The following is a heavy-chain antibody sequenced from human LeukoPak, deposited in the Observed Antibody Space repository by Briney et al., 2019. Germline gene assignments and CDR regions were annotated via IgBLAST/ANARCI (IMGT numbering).Heavy chain of an antibody. D-gene: IGHD2-2*01. J-gene: IGHJ6*03. V-gene: IGHV3-30*18. Sequence: GGSLRLSCAASGFTFSSYGMHWVRQAPGKGLEWVAVISYDGSNRYYADSVKGRFTISRDTSKNTLYLQMNSLRAEDTAVYYCAKEPAAIFDPYYYYMDVWGKGTTVTISS. CDR2: ISYDGSNR. CDR1: GFTFSSYG. CDR3: AKEPAAIFDPYYYYMDV.